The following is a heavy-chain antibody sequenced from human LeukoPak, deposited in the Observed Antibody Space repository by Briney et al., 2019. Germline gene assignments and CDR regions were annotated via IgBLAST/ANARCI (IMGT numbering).Heavy chain of an antibody. CDR2: IYTSGST. J-gene: IGHJ6*02. CDR3: ARDTDPTDYDPRMDV. Sequence: SETLSLTCTVSGGSISSYYWSWIRQPAGKGLEWIGRIYTSGSTNYNPSLKSRVTMSVDTSKNQFSLKLSSVTAADTAVYYCARDTDPTDYDPRMDVWGQGTTVTASS. CDR1: GGSISSYY. V-gene: IGHV4-4*07. D-gene: IGHD3-3*01.